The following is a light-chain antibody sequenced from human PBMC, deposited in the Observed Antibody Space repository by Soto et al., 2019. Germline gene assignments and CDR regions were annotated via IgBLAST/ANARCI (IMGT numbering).Light chain of an antibody. CDR2: DAS. CDR1: QSMRSW. CDR3: QQDHSYSPT. Sequence: DLQMTQYHSTLSASVGNIVTITLRVSQSMRSWLAWYHQKPGKAPKLLIYDASSVESGVPSRFSGSGSGTEFTLTISCLQPDVFATYSCQQDHSYSPTFVPGTKLEI. V-gene: IGKV1-5*01. J-gene: IGKJ2*01.